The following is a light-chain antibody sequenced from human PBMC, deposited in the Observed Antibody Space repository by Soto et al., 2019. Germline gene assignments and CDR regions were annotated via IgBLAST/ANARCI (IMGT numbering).Light chain of an antibody. CDR2: DVS. CDR3: FSYSTSRARI. CDR1: RSDVGGYNY. J-gene: IGLJ2*01. Sequence: VLTQPASVSGSPGQSITLSCTGTRSDVGGYNYVSWYKQRPGKAPKLVIYDVSHRPSGVSNRFFGSKSGNTASLIISGLQAEDEADYYCFSYSTSRARIFGGGTKLTVL. V-gene: IGLV2-14*01.